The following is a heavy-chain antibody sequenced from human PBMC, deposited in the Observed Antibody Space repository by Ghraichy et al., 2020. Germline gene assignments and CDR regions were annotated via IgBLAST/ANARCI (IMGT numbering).Heavy chain of an antibody. V-gene: IGHV3-23*01. CDR2: ISGSGGST. Sequence: GGSLRLSCAASGFTFSSYAMSWVRQAPGKGLEWVSAISGSGGSTYYADSVKGRFTISRDNSKNTLYLQMNSLRAEDTAVYYCAKGSYYDSSGYYYQLDYWGQGTLVTVSS. D-gene: IGHD3-22*01. CDR3: AKGSYYDSSGYYYQLDY. CDR1: GFTFSSYA. J-gene: IGHJ4*02.